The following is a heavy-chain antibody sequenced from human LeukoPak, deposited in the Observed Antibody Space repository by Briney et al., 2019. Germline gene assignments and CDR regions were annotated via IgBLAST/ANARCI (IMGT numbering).Heavy chain of an antibody. CDR3: AKIMYSVRATTKEAFDI. D-gene: IGHD1-26*01. CDR1: GFTFSSYA. V-gene: IGHV3-30-3*02. CDR2: ISYDGSNK. J-gene: IGHJ3*02. Sequence: GGSLRLSCAASGFTFSSYAMHWVRQAPGKGLEWVAVISYDGSNKYYADSVKGRFTISRDNSKNTLYLQMNSLRAEDTAVYYCAKIMYSVRATTKEAFDIWGQGTMVTVSS.